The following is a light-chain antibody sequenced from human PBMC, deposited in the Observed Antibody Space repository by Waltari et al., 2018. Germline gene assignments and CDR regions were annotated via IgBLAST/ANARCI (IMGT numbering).Light chain of an antibody. Sequence: EIVLPPSPGTLSLSPGEKAILSCRASQSLKVAYVAWYQQRSGQAPRLLIYGALYRAADIPDRFSGSGSGTDFTLTITRLEPEDFAVYYCQQYDTSPGTFGQGTKLEMK. CDR2: GAL. CDR3: QQYDTSPGT. J-gene: IGKJ2*01. V-gene: IGKV3-20*01. CDR1: QSLKVAY.